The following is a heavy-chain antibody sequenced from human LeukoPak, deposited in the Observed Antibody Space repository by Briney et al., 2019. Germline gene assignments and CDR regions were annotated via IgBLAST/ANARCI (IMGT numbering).Heavy chain of an antibody. J-gene: IGHJ6*02. Sequence: GGSLRLPCAASGFTFSPYNMMWLRQARGKALEGVLYINRCGNYIYYADSVKGRCTISSDNAKTSLYLQMNSLRAEDTDVYYCERSSYGDYSFYYGLDVWGQGTTVTVSS. CDR1: GFTFSPYN. D-gene: IGHD4-17*01. CDR2: INRCGNYI. V-gene: IGHV3-21*01. CDR3: ERSSYGDYSFYYGLDV.